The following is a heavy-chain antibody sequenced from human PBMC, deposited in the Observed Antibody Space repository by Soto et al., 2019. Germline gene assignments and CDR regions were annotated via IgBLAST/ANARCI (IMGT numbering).Heavy chain of an antibody. Sequence: QLQLQESGPGLVKPSETLSLTCTVSGGSISSSSYYWGWIRQPPGKGLEWIGSIYYSGSTYYNPSLKGRVTISVDTSKNQFSLKLSSVTAADTAVYYCARLSSIIHLTRPTPRAAFDIWGQGTMVTVSS. CDR3: ARLSSIIHLTRPTPRAAFDI. D-gene: IGHD3-10*01. CDR1: GGSISSSSYY. V-gene: IGHV4-39*01. CDR2: IYYSGST. J-gene: IGHJ3*02.